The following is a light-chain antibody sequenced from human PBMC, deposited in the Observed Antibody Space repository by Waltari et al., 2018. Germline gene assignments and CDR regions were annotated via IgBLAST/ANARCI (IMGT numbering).Light chain of an antibody. Sequence: QSVLTQPPSESGTPGQRVTISCSGRSSSIGSNPVNWYQQPPGTAPKLIVYRNNRRPSGVPDRFSGSRSGTSASLAISGLQSEDEADYYCAAWDDSLNGVVFGGGTKLTVL. V-gene: IGLV1-44*01. CDR3: AAWDDSLNGVV. CDR2: RNN. J-gene: IGLJ2*01. CDR1: SSSIGSNP.